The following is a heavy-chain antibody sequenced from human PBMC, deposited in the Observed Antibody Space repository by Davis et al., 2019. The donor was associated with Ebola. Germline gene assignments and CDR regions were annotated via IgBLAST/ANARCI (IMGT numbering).Heavy chain of an antibody. J-gene: IGHJ3*02. D-gene: IGHD3-3*01. CDR3: ARDYDDAFDI. V-gene: IGHV3-74*01. Sequence: GESPKIPCAASGFTFSRHWMHWVRQVPGKGLVWVSRINGDGSSTSYADSVKGRFTISRDNAKNTLYLQMNSLRAEDTAVYYCARDYDDAFDIWGQGTMVTVSS. CDR1: GFTFSRHW. CDR2: INGDGSST.